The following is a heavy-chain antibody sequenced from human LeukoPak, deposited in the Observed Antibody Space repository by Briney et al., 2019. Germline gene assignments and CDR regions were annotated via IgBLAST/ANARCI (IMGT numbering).Heavy chain of an antibody. V-gene: IGHV1-8*03. CDR3: ARAGLGYSSSWYDLDY. Sequence: ASVKVSCKASGYTFTGYYMHWVRQAPGQGLEWMGWMNPNSGNTGYAQKFQGRVTITRNTSISTAYMELSSLRSEDTAVYYCARAGLGYSSSWYDLDYWGQGTLVTVSS. J-gene: IGHJ4*02. CDR2: MNPNSGNT. CDR1: GYTFTGYY. D-gene: IGHD6-13*01.